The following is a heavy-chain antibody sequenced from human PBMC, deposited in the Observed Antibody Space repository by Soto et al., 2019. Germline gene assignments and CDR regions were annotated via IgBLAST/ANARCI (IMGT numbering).Heavy chain of an antibody. CDR2: IYSSGPT. V-gene: IGHV3-53*01. CDR3: ARAFGGSYDY. D-gene: IGHD1-26*01. CDR1: GFTVSSYY. J-gene: IGHJ4*02. Sequence: GGSLRLSCAASGFTVSSYYMNWVRLVPEKGLEWVSVIYSSGPTFYADSVRGRFTISRDNSKNTLYLQMNSLRVEDTAVYYCARAFGGSYDYWGQGILVTVSS.